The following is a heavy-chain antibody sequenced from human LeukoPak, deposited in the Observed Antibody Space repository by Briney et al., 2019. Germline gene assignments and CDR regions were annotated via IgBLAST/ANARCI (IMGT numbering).Heavy chain of an antibody. Sequence: GASVKVFCKASGGTFSSYAISWVRQAPGQGLEWMGGIIPIFGTANYAQKFQGRVTITADKSTSTAYMELSSLRSEDTAVYYCARRDGYKQIGGYYFDYWGQGTLVTVSS. J-gene: IGHJ4*02. V-gene: IGHV1-69*06. CDR1: GGTFSSYA. CDR3: ARRDGYKQIGGYYFDY. CDR2: IIPIFGTA. D-gene: IGHD5-24*01.